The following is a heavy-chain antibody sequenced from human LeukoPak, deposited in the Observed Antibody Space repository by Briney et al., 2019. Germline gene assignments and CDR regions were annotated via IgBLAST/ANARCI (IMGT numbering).Heavy chain of an antibody. Sequence: RASVKVSCKASGYTFTGYYMHWVRQAPGQGLEWMGWISAYNGNTNYAQKLQGRVTMTRDMSTSTDYMELSSLRSEDTAVYYCARDNSVEDTAWWFDPWGQGTLVTVSS. CDR3: ARDNSVEDTAWWFDP. V-gene: IGHV1-18*04. D-gene: IGHD4-23*01. CDR1: GYTFTGYY. CDR2: ISAYNGNT. J-gene: IGHJ5*02.